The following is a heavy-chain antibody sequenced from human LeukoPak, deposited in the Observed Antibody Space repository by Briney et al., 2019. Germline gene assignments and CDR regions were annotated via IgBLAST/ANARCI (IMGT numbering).Heavy chain of an antibody. CDR2: ISAYNGNT. CDR3: ARGVPRYCRSPGRAAAGICSVY. CDR1: GYTFTSYG. J-gene: IGHJ4*02. Sequence: ASVKVSCKASGYTFTSYGISWVRQSPGQGLEWMGWISAYNGNTNYAQKLQGRVTITTDTSTSTAYMELRSLRSEDTAVYYCARGVPRYCRSPGRAAAGICSVYWGQGTLVTVSS. V-gene: IGHV1-18*01. D-gene: IGHD6-13*01.